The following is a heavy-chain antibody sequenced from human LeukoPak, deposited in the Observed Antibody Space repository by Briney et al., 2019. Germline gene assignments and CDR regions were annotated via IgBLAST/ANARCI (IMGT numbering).Heavy chain of an antibody. D-gene: IGHD5-18*01. Sequence: PGRSLRLSCAASGFTFDDYAMHWVRQAPGKGLEWVSGISWNSGSIGYADSVKGRFTISRDNAKNSLYLQMNSLRAEDTALYYCAKGSGYSYARGWFDPWGQGTLVTVSS. CDR1: GFTFDDYA. CDR3: AKGSGYSYARGWFDP. V-gene: IGHV3-9*01. J-gene: IGHJ5*02. CDR2: ISWNSGSI.